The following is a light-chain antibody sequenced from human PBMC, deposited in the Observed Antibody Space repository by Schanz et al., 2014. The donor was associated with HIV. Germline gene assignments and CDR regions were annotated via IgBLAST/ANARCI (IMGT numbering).Light chain of an antibody. Sequence: QSALTQPASVSGSPGQSITISCTGTSRDVGGYNYVSWYQQHPGKAPKLMIYDVTNRPSGVSNRFSGSKSGNTATLTISGLQAEDESDYFCCSYAGSGIPVVFGGGTKLTVL. V-gene: IGLV2-14*03. CDR2: DVT. J-gene: IGLJ2*01. CDR1: SRDVGGYNY. CDR3: CSYAGSGIPVV.